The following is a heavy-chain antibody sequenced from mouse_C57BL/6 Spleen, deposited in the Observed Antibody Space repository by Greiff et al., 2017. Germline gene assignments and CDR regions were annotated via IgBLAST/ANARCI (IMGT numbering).Heavy chain of an antibody. CDR2: ISSGGSYT. CDR3: ARRIYYDYDRHYFDY. CDR1: GFTFSSYG. D-gene: IGHD2-4*01. V-gene: IGHV5-6*01. J-gene: IGHJ2*01. Sequence: EVQLKESGGDLVKPGGSLKLSCAASGFTFSSYGMSWVRQTPDKRLEWVATISSGGSYTYYPDSVKGRFTISRDNAKNTLYLQMSSLKSEDTAMYYCARRIYYDYDRHYFDYWGQGTTLTVSS.